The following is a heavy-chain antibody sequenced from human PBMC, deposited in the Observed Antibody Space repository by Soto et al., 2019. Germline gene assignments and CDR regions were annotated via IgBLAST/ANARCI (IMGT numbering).Heavy chain of an antibody. CDR3: ARGGTGIYYYYYGMDV. D-gene: IGHD1-1*01. J-gene: IGHJ6*02. CDR2: ISSSSSYI. CDR1: GFTFSSYS. Sequence: EVQLVESGGGLVKPGGSLRLSCAASGFTFSSYSMNWVRQAPGKGLEWVSSISSSSSYIYYADSVKGRFTISRDNATNSLYRQMNSLRAEDTAVYYCARGGTGIYYYYYGMDVWGQGTTVTVSS. V-gene: IGHV3-21*01.